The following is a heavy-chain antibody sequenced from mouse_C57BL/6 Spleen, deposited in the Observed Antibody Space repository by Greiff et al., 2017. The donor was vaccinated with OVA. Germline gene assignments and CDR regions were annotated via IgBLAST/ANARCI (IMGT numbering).Heavy chain of an antibody. CDR1: GYTFTDYE. D-gene: IGHD2-4*01. CDR2: IDPETGGT. CDR3: TRGGLRPFLAY. Sequence: QVQLQQSGAELVRPGASVTLSCKASGYTFTDYEMHWVKQTPVHGLEWIGAIDPETGGTAYNQKFKGKAILTADKSSSTAYMELRSLTSEDSAVYDCTRGGLRPFLAYWGQGTLVTVSA. J-gene: IGHJ3*01. V-gene: IGHV1-15*01.